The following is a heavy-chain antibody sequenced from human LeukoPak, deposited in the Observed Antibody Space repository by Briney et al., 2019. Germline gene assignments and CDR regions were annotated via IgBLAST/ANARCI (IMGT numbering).Heavy chain of an antibody. CDR3: ARDLTSRGSFDY. Sequence: SETLSLTCSVSGVSVTNYYWSWVRQPAGKRLEWIGRNYPTGDTIYNPSLKSRVTMSVDMSKNHLSLKLTSVTAADAAVYYCARDLTSRGSFDYWGQGILVSVSS. CDR1: GVSVTNYY. J-gene: IGHJ4*02. CDR2: NYPTGDT. V-gene: IGHV4-4*07. D-gene: IGHD3-16*01.